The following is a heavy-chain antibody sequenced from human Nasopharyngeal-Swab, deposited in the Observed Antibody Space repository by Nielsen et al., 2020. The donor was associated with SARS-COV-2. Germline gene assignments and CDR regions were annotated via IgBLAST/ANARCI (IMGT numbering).Heavy chain of an antibody. V-gene: IGHV1-8*01. J-gene: IGHJ4*02. Sequence: ASVKVSCKASGDTFTLYDVIWLRQATGQGLEWMGRMNRKTGNTGYAQKFQGRVTMTRNTSISTAYMELSSLTAEDTAVYYCARSSYCGGASCPAGYWGQGTLVTVSS. CDR3: ARSSYCGGASCPAGY. CDR1: GDTFTLYD. D-gene: IGHD2-15*01. CDR2: MNRKTGNT.